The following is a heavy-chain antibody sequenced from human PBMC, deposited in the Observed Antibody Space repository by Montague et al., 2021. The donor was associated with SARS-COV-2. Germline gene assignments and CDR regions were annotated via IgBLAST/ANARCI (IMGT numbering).Heavy chain of an antibody. CDR2: TSYDGTNK. J-gene: IGHJ6*02. CDR1: GFTFSDYG. Sequence: SLRLSCAASGFTFSDYGIHWVRQAPGKGLEWVAVTSYDGTNKYYADSVKGRFTISRDNSKNTLYLQMNSLRAEDTAVYYCAREYSAPRWFGEYNRYGMDVWGQGTTVTVSS. CDR3: AREYSAPRWFGEYNRYGMDV. V-gene: IGHV3-30*03. D-gene: IGHD3-10*01.